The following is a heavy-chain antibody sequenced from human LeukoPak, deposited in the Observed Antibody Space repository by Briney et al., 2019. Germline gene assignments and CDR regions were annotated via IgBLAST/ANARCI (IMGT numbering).Heavy chain of an antibody. CDR1: GYTFTRYA. Sequence: ASVKVSCKASGYTFTRYAINWLRQAPGQGLEWMGWINMYTANPAYAQGSTERFVFSLDTSVTTAYLQISNLKTEDTAVYYCARHDNDDDFDYWGQGTLVTVSS. D-gene: IGHD3-16*01. CDR2: INMYTANP. J-gene: IGHJ4*02. CDR3: ARHDNDDDFDY. V-gene: IGHV7-4-1*02.